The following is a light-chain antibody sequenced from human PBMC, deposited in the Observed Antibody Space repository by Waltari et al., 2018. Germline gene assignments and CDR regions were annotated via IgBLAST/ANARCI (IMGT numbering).Light chain of an antibody. Sequence: QSVLTQPPSASGTPGQSVTIACSGSLSNIGTHYVSWYQQLPGTAPKRLIVLTHQRPSGVPDRFSASKSGTSASLAISGLRFEDEGDYYCATRDEGPTVVFGGGTKVTVL. J-gene: IGLJ2*01. CDR1: LSNIGTHY. V-gene: IGLV1-47*01. CDR2: LTH. CDR3: ATRDEGPTVV.